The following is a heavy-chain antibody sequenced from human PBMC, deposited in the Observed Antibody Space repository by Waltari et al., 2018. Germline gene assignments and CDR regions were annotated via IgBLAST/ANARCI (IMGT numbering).Heavy chain of an antibody. V-gene: IGHV4-4*07. CDR2: IYTSGST. CDR3: ARGRDFWSGYYAPFFDY. J-gene: IGHJ4*02. CDR1: GGSISSYY. Sequence: QVQLQESCPALVKPSATLSLTCTVSGGSISSYYWSWSRQPAGKGLEWIGLIYTSGSTNYNPSLKSRVTMSVDTSKNQFSLKLSSVTAADTAVYYCARGRDFWSGYYAPFFDYWGQGTLVTVSS. D-gene: IGHD3-3*01.